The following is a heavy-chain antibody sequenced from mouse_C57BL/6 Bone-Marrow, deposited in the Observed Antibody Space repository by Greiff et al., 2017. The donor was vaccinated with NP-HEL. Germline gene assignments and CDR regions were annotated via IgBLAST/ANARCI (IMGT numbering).Heavy chain of an antibody. CDR1: GFTFSSYA. Sequence: EVMLVESGGGLVKPGGSLKLSCAASGFTFSSYAMSWVRQTPEKRLEWVATISDGGSYTYYPDNVKGRLTISRDNAKNNLYLQMSHLKSEDTAMYYCARDLPLYYGSSFAWFAYWGQGTLVTVSA. CDR2: ISDGGSYT. J-gene: IGHJ3*01. CDR3: ARDLPLYYGSSFAWFAY. D-gene: IGHD1-1*01. V-gene: IGHV5-4*01.